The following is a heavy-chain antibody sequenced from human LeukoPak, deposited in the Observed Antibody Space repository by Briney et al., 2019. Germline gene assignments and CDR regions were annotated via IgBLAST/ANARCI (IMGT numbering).Heavy chain of an antibody. CDR3: AGADIVATRFDP. J-gene: IGHJ5*02. Sequence: SETLSLTCAVYGGSLSDYYWSWIRQSPGKGLEWIGEISHRGRTYYNPSLKSRVTISVDTSKNQFSLKLSSVTAADTAVYYCAGADIVATRFDPWGQGTLVTVSS. V-gene: IGHV4-34*01. CDR2: ISHRGRT. D-gene: IGHD5-12*01. CDR1: GGSLSDYY.